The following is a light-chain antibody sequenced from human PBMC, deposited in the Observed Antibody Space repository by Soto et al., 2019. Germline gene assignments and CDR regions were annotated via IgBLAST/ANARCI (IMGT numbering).Light chain of an antibody. CDR3: EQYNSYSWT. Sequence: DIQMTQAPSTLAASVGERVTMSWRASRSVNRWLAWYQQKPGKAPKLLIYETSSLESGVPSRFGCSGSGTEFALTISSLQSGDSAIYYCEQYNSYSWTVGQGTKVDIK. J-gene: IGKJ1*01. CDR2: ETS. V-gene: IGKV1-5*03. CDR1: RSVNRW.